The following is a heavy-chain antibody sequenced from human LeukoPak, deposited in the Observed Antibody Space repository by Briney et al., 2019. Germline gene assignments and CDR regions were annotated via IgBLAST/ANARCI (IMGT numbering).Heavy chain of an antibody. V-gene: IGHV1-3*01. J-gene: IGHJ6*02. CDR2: INAGNGNT. D-gene: IGHD3-10*01. CDR3: ARDTITMVRGVIITGTYYYGMDV. CDR1: GYTFTSYA. Sequence: ASVKVSCKASGYTFTSYAMHWVRQAPGQRLEWMGWINAGNGNTKYSQKFQGRVTITRDTSASTAYMELSSLRAEDTAVYYCARDTITMVRGVIITGTYYYGMDVWGQGTTVTVSS.